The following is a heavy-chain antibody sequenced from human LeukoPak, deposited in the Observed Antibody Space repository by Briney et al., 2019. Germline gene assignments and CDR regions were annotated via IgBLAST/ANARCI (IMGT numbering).Heavy chain of an antibody. CDR2: ISPSGSNI. J-gene: IGHJ4*02. CDR1: GFTFSSYE. V-gene: IGHV3-48*03. D-gene: IGHD1-26*01. Sequence: PGGSLRLSCAASGFTFSSYEMNWVRQAPGKGLEWVSYISPSGSNIKYADSVKGRFSISRDNAMNSLYLQMNSLRAEDTAVYYCTRDEVGATTEFDSWGQGTLVTVSS. CDR3: TRDEVGATTEFDS.